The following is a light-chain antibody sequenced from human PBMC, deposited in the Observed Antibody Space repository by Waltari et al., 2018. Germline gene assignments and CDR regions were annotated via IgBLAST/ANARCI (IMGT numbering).Light chain of an antibody. CDR3: QQYGTSSYT. CDR1: QSVSRSY. J-gene: IGKJ2*01. CDR2: GAS. Sequence: EFVLTQSPGTLSLSPGERATLSCRASQSVSRSYFAWYQQKPGQAPRLLIYGASSRATGVTDRFSGSGSGTDFTLTISRLEPEDFAVYYCQQYGTSSYTFGQGTKLEI. V-gene: IGKV3-20*01.